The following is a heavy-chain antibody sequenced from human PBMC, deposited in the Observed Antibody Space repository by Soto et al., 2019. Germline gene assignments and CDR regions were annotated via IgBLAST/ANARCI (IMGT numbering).Heavy chain of an antibody. V-gene: IGHV1-46*03. CDR2: IDPSGGAT. D-gene: IGHD6-19*01. CDR1: GYTFTSHY. Sequence: QVQLVQSGAEVKKPGASVMVSCRASGYTFTSHYMHWVRQAPGQGLEWMGMIDPSGGATTYAQKFQGRVTITRDTSTTTVYMELSSLRPEATAVYSWSRGLWQWLFDYWGQGTLVTVSS. J-gene: IGHJ4*02. CDR3: SRGLWQWLFDY.